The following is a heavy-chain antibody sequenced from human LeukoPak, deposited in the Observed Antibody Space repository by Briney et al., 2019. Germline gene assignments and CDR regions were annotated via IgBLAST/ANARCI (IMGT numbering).Heavy chain of an antibody. CDR3: AKDHAKRFDYYFDY. J-gene: IGHJ4*02. V-gene: IGHV3-21*04. CDR1: GFTFSSYS. D-gene: IGHD3-10*01. CDR2: ISSSSSYI. Sequence: GGSLRLSCAASGFTFSSYSMNWVRQAPGKGLEWVSSISSSSSYIYYADSVKGRFTISRDNSQNTLYLQMNSLRAEDTAIYYCAKDHAKRFDYYFDYWAQGTLVTVSS.